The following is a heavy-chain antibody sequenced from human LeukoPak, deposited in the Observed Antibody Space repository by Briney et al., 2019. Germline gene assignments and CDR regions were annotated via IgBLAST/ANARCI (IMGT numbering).Heavy chain of an antibody. CDR1: GYTFTGYY. V-gene: IGHV1-2*02. J-gene: IGHJ3*02. Sequence: ASVKVSCKASGYTFTGYYMHWVRQAPGQGLEWMGWINPNSGGTNYAQKFQGRVTMTRDTSISTAYMELSRLRSDDTAVYYCARVVFTSRVATIFFAFDIWGQGTMVTVSS. CDR2: INPNSGGT. D-gene: IGHD5-12*01. CDR3: ARVVFTSRVATIFFAFDI.